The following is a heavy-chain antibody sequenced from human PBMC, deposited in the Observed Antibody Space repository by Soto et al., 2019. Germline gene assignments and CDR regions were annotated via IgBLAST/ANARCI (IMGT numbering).Heavy chain of an antibody. Sequence: SETLSLTCTVSGDSISSDYWSWTRQPAGKGLEWIGRVYIGGETNYNPSLKSRLTMSLDTSKRQFSLKLSSVTAADTAVYHCARGRQAVGLEFWGLGTLVTVSS. V-gene: IGHV4-4*07. D-gene: IGHD1-26*01. J-gene: IGHJ4*02. CDR1: GDSISSDY. CDR2: VYIGGET. CDR3: ARGRQAVGLEF.